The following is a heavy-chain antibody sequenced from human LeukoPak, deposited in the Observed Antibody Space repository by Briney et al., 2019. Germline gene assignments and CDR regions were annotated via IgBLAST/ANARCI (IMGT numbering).Heavy chain of an antibody. CDR3: TRGPCTNGVCYQVDY. V-gene: IGHV3-49*04. J-gene: IGHJ4*02. D-gene: IGHD2-8*01. Sequence: GGSLRLSCTASGFTFGDYAMSWVRQAPGKGREWVGFIRSKAYGGTTEYAASVKGRFTISRDDSKSIAYLQMNSLKTEDTAVYYCTRGPCTNGVCYQVDYWGQGTLVTVSS. CDR1: GFTFGDYA. CDR2: IRSKAYGGTT.